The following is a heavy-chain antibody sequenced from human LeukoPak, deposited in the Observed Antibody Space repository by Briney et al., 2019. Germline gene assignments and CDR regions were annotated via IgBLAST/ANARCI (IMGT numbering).Heavy chain of an antibody. CDR2: IIPIFGTA. CDR3: ASGGLQGLFDY. D-gene: IGHD5-24*01. J-gene: IGHJ4*02. CDR1: GGTSSSYA. Sequence: SVKVSCKASGGTSSSYAISWVRQAPGQGLEWMGGIIPIFGTANYAQKFQGRVTITTDESTSTAYMELSRLRSEDTAVYYCASGGLQGLFDYWGQGTLVTVSS. V-gene: IGHV1-69*05.